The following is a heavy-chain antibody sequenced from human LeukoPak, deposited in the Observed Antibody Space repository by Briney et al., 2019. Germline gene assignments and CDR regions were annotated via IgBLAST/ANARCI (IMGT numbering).Heavy chain of an antibody. V-gene: IGHV3-30*02. Sequence: GGSLRLSCAASGFTFSSYGMHWVRQAPGKGLEWVAFIRYDGGKKYYADSVKGRFTISRDNSKNTLYLQMNSLRAEDTALYYCAKTGCWGSSNYYFDYWGQGTLVTVSS. CDR2: IRYDGGKK. J-gene: IGHJ4*02. CDR1: GFTFSSYG. D-gene: IGHD2-15*01. CDR3: AKTGCWGSSNYYFDY.